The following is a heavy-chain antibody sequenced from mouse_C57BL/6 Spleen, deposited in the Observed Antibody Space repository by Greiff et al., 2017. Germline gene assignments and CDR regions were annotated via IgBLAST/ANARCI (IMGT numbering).Heavy chain of an antibody. CDR1: GYTFTAYE. CDR3: TRGDYDGPEFAD. CDR2: IDPETGGT. V-gene: IGHV1-15*01. D-gene: IGHD2-4*01. Sequence: QVQLQQSGAELVRPGASVTLSCKASGYTFTAYEMHWMKQTPVHGLEWIGAIDPETGGTASNQQFNGKAILTADKSSSTAYMELRSVTSEDSDVYKCTRGDYDGPEFADWGQGTLVTVSA. J-gene: IGHJ3*01.